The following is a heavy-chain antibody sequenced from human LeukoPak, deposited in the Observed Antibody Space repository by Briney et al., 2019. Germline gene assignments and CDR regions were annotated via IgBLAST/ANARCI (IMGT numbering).Heavy chain of an antibody. CDR2: IYSGGST. Sequence: GSLRLSCAASGFTVSSNYMSWVRQAPGKGLEWVSVIYSGGSTYYADSVKGRFTISRDNSKNTLYLQMNSLRAEDTAVYYCAKAHEVLRYFDWIYYYYYGMDVWGQGTTVTVSS. V-gene: IGHV3-53*01. D-gene: IGHD3-9*01. CDR1: GFTVSSNY. CDR3: AKAHEVLRYFDWIYYYYYGMDV. J-gene: IGHJ6*02.